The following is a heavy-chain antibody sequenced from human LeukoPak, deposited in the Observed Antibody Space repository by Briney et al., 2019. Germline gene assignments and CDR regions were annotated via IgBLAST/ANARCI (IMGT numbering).Heavy chain of an antibody. V-gene: IGHV1-69*13. Sequence: SVKVSCKASGYTFTGYYIHWVRQAPGQGLEWMGGIIPIFGTANYAQKFQGRVTITADESTSTAYMELSSLRSEDTAVYYCASRTGTTYPYWGQGTLVTVSS. CDR2: IIPIFGTA. CDR3: ASRTGTTYPY. D-gene: IGHD1-1*01. J-gene: IGHJ4*02. CDR1: GYTFTGYY.